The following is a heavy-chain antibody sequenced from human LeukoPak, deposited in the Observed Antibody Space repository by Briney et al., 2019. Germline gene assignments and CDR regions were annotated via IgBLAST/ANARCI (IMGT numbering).Heavy chain of an antibody. CDR3: AKDPIAAAGFSPSNWFDP. V-gene: IGHV3-23*01. CDR1: GFTFSSYA. Sequence: PGGSLRLSCAASGFTFSSYAMSWVRQAPGKGLEWVSAISGSGGSTYYADSVKGRFTISRDNSKSTLYLQMSSLRAEDTAVYYCAKDPIAAAGFSPSNWFDPWGQGTLVTVSS. J-gene: IGHJ5*02. CDR2: ISGSGGST. D-gene: IGHD6-13*01.